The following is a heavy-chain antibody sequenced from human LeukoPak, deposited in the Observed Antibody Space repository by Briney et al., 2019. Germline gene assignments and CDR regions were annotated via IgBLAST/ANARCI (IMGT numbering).Heavy chain of an antibody. Sequence: GGSLRLSCAASGFTFSSYAMHWVRQAPGKGLEWVAFISYDGSNKYYADSVKGRFTISRDNSKNTLYLQMNSLRAEDTAVYYCARGATVTKYFDYWGQGTLVTVSS. CDR2: ISYDGSNK. V-gene: IGHV3-30*04. CDR1: GFTFSSYA. CDR3: ARGATVTKYFDY. J-gene: IGHJ4*02. D-gene: IGHD4-17*01.